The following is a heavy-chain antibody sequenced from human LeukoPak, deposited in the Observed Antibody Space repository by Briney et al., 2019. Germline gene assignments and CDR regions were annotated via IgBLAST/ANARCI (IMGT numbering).Heavy chain of an antibody. D-gene: IGHD4-11*01. J-gene: IGHJ4*02. CDR3: ARVGSDYSNLPPDY. CDR2: ICNRGSTL. Sequence: GGSLRLSCAASGFTFNAYYMSWIRQAPGKGLEWVSYICNRGSTLYYADSVKGRFTISRDNAKNSLYLQMNSLRAEDTAVYYCARVGSDYSNLPPDYWGQGTLVTVSS. V-gene: IGHV3-11*01. CDR1: GFTFNAYY.